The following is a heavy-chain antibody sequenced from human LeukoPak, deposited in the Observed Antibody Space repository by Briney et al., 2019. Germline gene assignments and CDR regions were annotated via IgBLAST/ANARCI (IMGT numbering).Heavy chain of an antibody. V-gene: IGHV4-4*07. D-gene: IGHD1-26*01. J-gene: IGHJ5*02. Sequence: SETLSLTCTVSGGSISSYYWSWIRQPAGKGLEWIGRIYTSGSTNYNPSLKSRVTMSVGTSKNQFSLKLSSVTAADTAVYYCARDPIVGATLGLFDPWGQGTLVTVSS. CDR2: IYTSGST. CDR1: GGSISSYY. CDR3: ARDPIVGATLGLFDP.